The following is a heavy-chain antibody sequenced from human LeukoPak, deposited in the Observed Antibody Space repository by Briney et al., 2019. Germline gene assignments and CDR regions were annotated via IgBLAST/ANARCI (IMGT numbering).Heavy chain of an antibody. CDR2: IYYSGST. Sequence: SETLCLTCTVSGGSISSYYLSWIRQPPGKGLEWIGYIYYSGSTNYNPSLKSRGTISVDTSKNQFSLKLSSVTAADTAVYYCARDTGAHFDYWGQGTLVTVSS. CDR3: ARDTGAHFDY. D-gene: IGHD7-27*01. CDR1: GGSISSYY. J-gene: IGHJ4*02. V-gene: IGHV4-59*12.